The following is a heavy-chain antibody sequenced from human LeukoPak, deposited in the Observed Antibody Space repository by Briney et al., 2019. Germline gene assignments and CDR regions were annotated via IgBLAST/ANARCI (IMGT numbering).Heavy chain of an antibody. CDR2: ISYDGSNK. J-gene: IGHJ4*02. V-gene: IGHV3-30*04. Sequence: GRSLRLSCAASGFTFSSYAMHWVRQAPGKGLEWVAVISYDGSNKYYADSVKGRFTISRDNSKNTLYLQMNSLRAEDTAVYYCARSKGPLWFGEGLDFWGQGTLVTVSS. CDR3: ARSKGPLWFGEGLDF. D-gene: IGHD3-10*01. CDR1: GFTFSSYA.